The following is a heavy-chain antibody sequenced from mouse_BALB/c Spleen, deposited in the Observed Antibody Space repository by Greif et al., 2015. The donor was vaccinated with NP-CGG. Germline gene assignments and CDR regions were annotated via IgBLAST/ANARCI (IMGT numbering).Heavy chain of an antibody. CDR3: AYYGSSLYYAMDY. V-gene: IGHV3-2*02. CDR2: ISYSGST. CDR1: GYSITSDYA. D-gene: IGHD1-1*01. J-gene: IGHJ4*01. Sequence: VQLQQSGPGLVKPSQSLSLTCTVTGYSITSDYAWNWIRQFPGNKLEWMGYISYSGSTSYNPSLKSRISITRDTSKNQFFLQLNSVTTEDTATYYCAYYGSSLYYAMDYWGQGTSVTVSS.